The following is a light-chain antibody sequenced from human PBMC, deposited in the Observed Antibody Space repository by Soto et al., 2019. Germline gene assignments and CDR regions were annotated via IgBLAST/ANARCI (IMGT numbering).Light chain of an antibody. CDR2: EVT. CDR1: SSDVCGYNY. CDR3: SSYTAINTVT. J-gene: IGLJ2*01. V-gene: IGLV2-14*01. Sequence: QSALTQPASVSGSPGQSITISCTGTSSDVCGYNYVSWYQQHPGKGPKLMIYEVTNRPSGVSFRFSGSKSGNTASLTISGLQAEDEADYYCSSYTAINTVTFGGGTKLTVL.